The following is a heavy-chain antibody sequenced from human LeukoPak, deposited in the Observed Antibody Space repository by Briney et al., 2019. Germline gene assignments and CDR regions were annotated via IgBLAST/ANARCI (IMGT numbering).Heavy chain of an antibody. CDR1: GFTFSTYT. CDR3: ARDPTPDSGILTGYNFDI. Sequence: GGSLRLSCAASGFTFSTYTMNWVRQAPGKGLEWVSSIGSSSRYIHYGDSVKGRFTVSRDNAKNSLYLQMDSPRAEDTAVYYCARDPTPDSGILTGYNFDIWGQGTRVTVSS. CDR2: IGSSSRYI. J-gene: IGHJ3*02. V-gene: IGHV3-21*01. D-gene: IGHD3-9*01.